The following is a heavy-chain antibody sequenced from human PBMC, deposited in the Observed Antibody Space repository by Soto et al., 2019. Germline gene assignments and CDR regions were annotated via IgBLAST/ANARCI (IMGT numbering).Heavy chain of an antibody. J-gene: IGHJ5*02. CDR3: ARQPYDSSGYYYGA. V-gene: IGHV4-39*01. CDR1: AGSISRSNYY. CDR2: MYSSGNT. D-gene: IGHD3-22*01. Sequence: QLQLQESGPGLVKPSETLSLTCTVSAGSISRSNYYWGWIRQPPGKGLEWIGSMYSSGNTYYNPSLQSRVTISVDTSKNQFSLKLISVTAADTAGYYCARQPYDSSGYYYGAWGQGTLVTVSS.